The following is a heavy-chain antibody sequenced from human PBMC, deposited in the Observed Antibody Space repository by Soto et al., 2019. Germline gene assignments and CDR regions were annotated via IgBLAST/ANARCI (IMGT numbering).Heavy chain of an antibody. D-gene: IGHD6-6*01. Sequence: EILSLTCAFYGASLSGYYWSWIRHPPGKGLEWIGEINHSGRTNYNQSLKSRVTISVDTSKNQLYLKISSVTAADTAVYYWARSGSYSSSSVGYWGQGTMVTVSS. CDR1: GASLSGYY. V-gene: IGHV4-34*01. J-gene: IGHJ4*02. CDR2: INHSGRT. CDR3: ARSGSYSSSSVGY.